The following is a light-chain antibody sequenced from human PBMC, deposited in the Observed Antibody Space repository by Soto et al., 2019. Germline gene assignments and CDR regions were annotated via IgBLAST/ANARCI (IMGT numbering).Light chain of an antibody. CDR1: SSDVGAYNY. J-gene: IGLJ1*01. V-gene: IGLV2-8*01. CDR3: YSYACSGSFFYV. CDR2: EVS. Sequence: QSALTQPPSASGSPGQSVTISCTGTSSDVGAYNYVSWYQQHPGTAPKLIIYEVSKRPSRVPDRFSGSKSGNTASLTVSGLQAEDEDEAYCYSYACSGSFFYVFGAGTKLTVL.